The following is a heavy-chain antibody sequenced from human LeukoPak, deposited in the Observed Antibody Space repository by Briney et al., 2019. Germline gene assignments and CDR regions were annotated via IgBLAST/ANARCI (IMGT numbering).Heavy chain of an antibody. V-gene: IGHV2-5*01. J-gene: IGHJ5*02. Sequence: SGPTLVKPTQTLTLTCTFSGFSLSTTGVGVGWIRQPPEKAPEWLALVYWNDDKRYSPSLESRLTISKDTSKNQVVLTMTNMGPVDTATYYCAHRRPYYPGSGSYSTSWFDPWGQGILVTVSS. CDR2: VYWNDDK. CDR3: AHRRPYYPGSGSYSTSWFDP. CDR1: GFSLSTTGVG. D-gene: IGHD3-10*01.